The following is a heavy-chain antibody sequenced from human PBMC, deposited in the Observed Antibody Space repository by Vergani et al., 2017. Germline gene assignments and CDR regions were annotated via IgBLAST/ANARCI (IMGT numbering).Heavy chain of an antibody. CDR1: GFTFSNAW. CDR2: IKSKTDGGTT. D-gene: IGHD3-3*01. V-gene: IGHV3-15*01. J-gene: IGHJ4*02. Sequence: EVQLVESGGGLVKPGGSLRLSCAASGFTFSNAWMSWVRQAPGKGLEWVGRIKSKTDGGTTDYAAPVKGRFTISRDDSKNSLYLQMNSLRAEDTAVYYCAKGRTVRYYDFWSGYYTEPFDYWGQGTLVTVSS. CDR3: AKGRTVRYYDFWSGYYTEPFDY.